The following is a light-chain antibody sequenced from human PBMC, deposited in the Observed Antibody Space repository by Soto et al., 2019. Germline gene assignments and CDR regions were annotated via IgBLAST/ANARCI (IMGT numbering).Light chain of an antibody. CDR2: DAS. CDR3: QQCNKYQFT. V-gene: IGKV1D-13*01. J-gene: IGKJ3*01. CDR1: QGISSA. Sequence: AIQFTQSPSSLSASVGDRVTITCRASQGISSALAWYQQKPGKAPKLLIYDASSLESGVPSRFSGSGSGTDFTLTSSSLQPEDFANYYRQQCNKYQFTFGHGTKVDIK.